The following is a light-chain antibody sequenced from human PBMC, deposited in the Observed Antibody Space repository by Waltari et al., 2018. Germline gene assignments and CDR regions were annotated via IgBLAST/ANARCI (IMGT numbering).Light chain of an antibody. CDR3: QQRSDWPYT. CDR1: QSVRSD. Sequence: EIVLTQSPATLSLSPGERGTLSCRASQSVRSDLAWYQQKPGQAPRLLFYDASNRAPGIPDRFSGSGSGTDFTLTISSLEAEDFAVYYCQQRSDWPYTFGQGTKLEIK. CDR2: DAS. J-gene: IGKJ2*01. V-gene: IGKV3-11*01.